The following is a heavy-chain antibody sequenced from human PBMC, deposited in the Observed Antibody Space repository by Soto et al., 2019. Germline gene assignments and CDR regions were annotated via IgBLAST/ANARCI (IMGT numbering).Heavy chain of an antibody. V-gene: IGHV1-18*01. Sequence: GASVKVSCKASGYTFTSYGISWVRRAPGQGLEWMGWISAYNGNTNYAQKLQGRVTMTTDTSTSAAYMELRSLRSDDTAVYYCASGYCGGDCYSQPWYYFDYWGQGTLVTVSS. CDR2: ISAYNGNT. D-gene: IGHD2-21*01. CDR3: ASGYCGGDCYSQPWYYFDY. J-gene: IGHJ4*02. CDR1: GYTFTSYG.